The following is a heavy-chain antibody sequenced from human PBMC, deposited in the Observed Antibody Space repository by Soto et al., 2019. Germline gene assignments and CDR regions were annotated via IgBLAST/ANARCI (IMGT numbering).Heavy chain of an antibody. D-gene: IGHD2-2*01. J-gene: IGHJ6*02. CDR2: IGTAGDT. V-gene: IGHV3-13*01. CDR1: GFTFSSYD. CDR3: ARGYCSATSCSTYYYSNMDV. Sequence: GGSLRLSCAASGFTFSSYDMHWVRQVTGKGLEWLSAIGTAGDTYYPGSVKGRFTISRDDARNSIYLQMDSLRAGDTAVYYCARGYCSATSCSTYYYSNMDVWGQGTTVTVSS.